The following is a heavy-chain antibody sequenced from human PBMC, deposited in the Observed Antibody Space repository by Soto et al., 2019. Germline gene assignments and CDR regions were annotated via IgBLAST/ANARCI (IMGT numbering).Heavy chain of an antibody. CDR2: INAGNGNT. CDR1: GYTFTSYA. Sequence: ASVKVSCQASGYTFTSYAMHWVRQAPGQRLEWMGWINAGNGNTKYSQKFQGRVTITRDTSASTAYMELSSLRSEDTAVYYCARFSSALAGFLDYWGQGTLVTVSS. J-gene: IGHJ4*02. CDR3: ARFSSALAGFLDY. D-gene: IGHD6-19*01. V-gene: IGHV1-3*01.